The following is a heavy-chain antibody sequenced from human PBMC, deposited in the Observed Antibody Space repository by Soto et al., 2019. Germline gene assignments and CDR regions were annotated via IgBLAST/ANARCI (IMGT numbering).Heavy chain of an antibody. J-gene: IGHJ5*02. CDR1: GGSISTYY. Sequence: PSETLSLTCTVSGGSISTYYWNWIRQPPGKGLEWIGYIYYSGTTNYNPSLKSRVTMSIDTSKNQLSLELTSVTTADTAVYYCAEINLYCSSSSCPRWFDPWGQGTLVTVSS. D-gene: IGHD2-2*01. V-gene: IGHV4-59*01. CDR2: IYYSGTT. CDR3: AEINLYCSSSSCPRWFDP.